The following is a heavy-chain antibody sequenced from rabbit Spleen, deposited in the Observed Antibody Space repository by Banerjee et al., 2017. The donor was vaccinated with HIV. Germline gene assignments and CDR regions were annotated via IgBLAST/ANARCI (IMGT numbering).Heavy chain of an antibody. J-gene: IGHJ4*01. V-gene: IGHV1S45*01. CDR1: GLDFSSSYW. D-gene: IGHD6-1*01. CDR3: ARNHDVSVYGYAFTL. CDR2: VYTGSSGRT. Sequence: QEQLVEYGGDLVQPEGSLTLTCKASGLDFSSSYWICWVRQAPGKGLEWIACVYTGSSGRTYYASWAKGRFTFSKTSSTTVTLQMTSLTAADTATYFCARNHDVSVYGYAFTLWGPGTLVTVS.